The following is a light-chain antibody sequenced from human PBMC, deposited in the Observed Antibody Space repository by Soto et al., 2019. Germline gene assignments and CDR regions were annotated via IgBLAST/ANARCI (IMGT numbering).Light chain of an antibody. Sequence: DIQLTQSPSFLSASVGDRVTITCRASQGISSWLAWYQQKPGKAPKLLIYDASSLESGVPSRFSGSGSGTEFTLTISSLQPDDFATYYCQQYNSYSFGQGNKVDIK. J-gene: IGKJ1*01. CDR1: QGISSW. V-gene: IGKV1-5*01. CDR3: QQYNSYS. CDR2: DAS.